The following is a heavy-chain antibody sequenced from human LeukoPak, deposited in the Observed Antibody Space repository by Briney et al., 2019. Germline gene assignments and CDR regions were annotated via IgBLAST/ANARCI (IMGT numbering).Heavy chain of an antibody. J-gene: IGHJ4*02. V-gene: IGHV1-2*02. Sequence: GASVKVSCKASGYTFTSYGISWVRQAPGQGLEWMGWINPNSGGTKYAQRFQGRVTMTRDTSISTAYMELNSLRSDDTAVYHCAKVAARVQYYFDYWGQGTLVTVSS. CDR2: INPNSGGT. CDR3: AKVAARVQYYFDY. D-gene: IGHD6-6*01. CDR1: GYTFTSYG.